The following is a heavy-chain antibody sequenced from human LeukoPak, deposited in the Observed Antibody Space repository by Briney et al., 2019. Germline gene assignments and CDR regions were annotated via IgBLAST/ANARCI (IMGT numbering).Heavy chain of an antibody. V-gene: IGHV7-4-1*02. J-gene: IGHJ4*02. CDR1: GYPFSAHF. CDR3: VRGTPTPGMDY. CDR2: IDTTTGNP. Sequence: DSVKVSCKASGYPFSAHFLNWVRQAPGQGLEWMGNIDTTTGNPRYAQDFTGRFVFSLDTSVSTAYLQITSLKADDTAAYYCVRGTPTPGMDYWGQGTQVTVSS. D-gene: IGHD1-1*01.